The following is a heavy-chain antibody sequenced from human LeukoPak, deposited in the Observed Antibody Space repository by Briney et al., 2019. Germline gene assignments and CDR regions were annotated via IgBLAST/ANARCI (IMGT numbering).Heavy chain of an antibody. Sequence: PSETLSLTCTVSGGSISSYYWSWIRQPAGEGLEWIGRIHTSGSTNYNPSLKSRATMSVDTSKNQFSLKLSSVTAADTAVYYCARDSEYGPNWFDPWGQGTLVTVSS. V-gene: IGHV4-4*07. CDR3: ARDSEYGPNWFDP. D-gene: IGHD2/OR15-2a*01. CDR1: GGSISSYY. J-gene: IGHJ5*02. CDR2: IHTSGST.